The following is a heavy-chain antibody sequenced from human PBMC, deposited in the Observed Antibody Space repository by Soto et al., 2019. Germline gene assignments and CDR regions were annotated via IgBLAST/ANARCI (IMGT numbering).Heavy chain of an antibody. CDR1: GGSISGYY. CDR3: AKDRPFMVRGVTVDY. Sequence: ETLSLTCAVYGGSISGYYWSWVRQAPGKGLEWVANIKQDGSEKYYVDSVKGRFTISRDNAKNSLYLQMNSLRADDTAVYYCAKDRPFMVRGVTVDYWGQGILVTVSS. CDR2: IKQDGSEK. V-gene: IGHV3-7*03. J-gene: IGHJ4*02. D-gene: IGHD3-10*01.